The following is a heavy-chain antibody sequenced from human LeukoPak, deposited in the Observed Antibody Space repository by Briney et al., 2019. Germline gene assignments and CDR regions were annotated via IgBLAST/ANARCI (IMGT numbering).Heavy chain of an antibody. D-gene: IGHD3-9*01. CDR1: GDSVSSNSAA. CDR2: TYYRSKWYN. Sequence: SQTLSLTCAISGDSVSSNSAAWNWLRQSPSRGLEWLGRTYYRSKWYNDYAVSVKSRITINPDTSKNQFSLQLNSVTPEDTAVYYCARGPRYDILTGYSLNGGYYGMDVWGQGTTVTVSS. J-gene: IGHJ6*02. CDR3: ARGPRYDILTGYSLNGGYYGMDV. V-gene: IGHV6-1*01.